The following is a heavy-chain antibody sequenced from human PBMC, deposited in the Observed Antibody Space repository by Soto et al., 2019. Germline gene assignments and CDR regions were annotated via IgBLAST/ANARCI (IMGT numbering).Heavy chain of an antibody. CDR3: AKTGSSFWYFDH. D-gene: IGHD1-26*01. Sequence: GGSLRLSCAASGFTFSTYAMSWVRQVPGKGLEWVSVISISGDTTYYTDSVKGRFIISRDYSENTLYLQLSSLRAEDTAIYYCAKTGSSFWYFDHWGQGTLVTVSS. V-gene: IGHV3-23*01. CDR2: ISISGDTT. CDR1: GFTFSTYA. J-gene: IGHJ4*02.